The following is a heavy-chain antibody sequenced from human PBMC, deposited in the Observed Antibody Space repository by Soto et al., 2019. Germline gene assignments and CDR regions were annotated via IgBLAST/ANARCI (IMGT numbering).Heavy chain of an antibody. CDR1: GFTVSSNY. CDR2: IYSGGST. J-gene: IGHJ4*02. Sequence: GGSLRLSCAASGFTVSSNYMTWVRQAPGKGLEWVSVIYSGGSTFYADTVRGRFTISRDNSKNTLYLQMNSLRVEDTAVYYCTKDRVPDGIYSFDYWGQGALVTVSS. CDR3: TKDRVPDGIYSFDY. V-gene: IGHV3-66*01. D-gene: IGHD2-15*01.